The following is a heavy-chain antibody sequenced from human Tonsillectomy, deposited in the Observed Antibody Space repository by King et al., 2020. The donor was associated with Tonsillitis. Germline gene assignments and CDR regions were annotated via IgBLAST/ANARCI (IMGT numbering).Heavy chain of an antibody. CDR1: GFSFRNYG. D-gene: IGHD6-13*01. CDR2: IPYDGSNK. J-gene: IGHJ6*02. CDR3: AKEIAAAGDSYYSYGMDV. V-gene: IGHV3-30*18. Sequence: QLVQSGGGVVQPGRSLRLSCAASGFSFRNYGIHWVRQAPGKGLEWVAIIPYDGSNKYYADCVKGRFTVSRDNSKNTLYLQMNSLRVEDTAVYYCAKEIAAAGDSYYSYGMDVWGQGTAVTVSS.